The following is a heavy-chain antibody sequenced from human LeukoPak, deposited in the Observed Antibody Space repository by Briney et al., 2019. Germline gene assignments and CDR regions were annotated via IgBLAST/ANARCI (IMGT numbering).Heavy chain of an antibody. V-gene: IGHV3-23*01. CDR3: AKDQKKQLVRSGCDY. CDR2: ISGSGGST. CDR1: GFTFSSYA. D-gene: IGHD6-6*01. J-gene: IGHJ4*02. Sequence: PGGSLRLSCAGSGFTFSSYAMSWVRQAPGKGLEWVSAISGSGGSTYYADSVKGRFTISRDNSKSTLYLQMNSLRAEDTAVYYCAKDQKKQLVRSGCDYWGQGTLVTVSS.